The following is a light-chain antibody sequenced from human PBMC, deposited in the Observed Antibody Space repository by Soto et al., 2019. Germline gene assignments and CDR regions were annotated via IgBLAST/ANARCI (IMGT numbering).Light chain of an antibody. J-gene: IGKJ4*01. CDR3: QQYGSSLLT. CDR2: GAS. V-gene: IGKV3-20*01. Sequence: EIVLTQSPGTLSLSPGERATLSCRASQSVSSXXLAWYQQKPGQAPRVLIYGASSRATGIPDRFSGSGSGTDFTLTXSRLEPEDFAVYYCQQYGSSLLTFGGGTKVEIK. CDR1: QSVSSXX.